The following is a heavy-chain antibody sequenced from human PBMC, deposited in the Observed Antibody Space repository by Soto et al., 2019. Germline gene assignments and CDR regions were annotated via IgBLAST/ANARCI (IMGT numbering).Heavy chain of an antibody. CDR1: GFSISIYA. V-gene: IGHV3-23*01. CDR3: AMRYVDIYYYYGMDV. D-gene: IGHD2-15*01. J-gene: IGHJ6*02. Sequence: EVQLLESGGGLVQPGGSLRLSCVPSGFSISIYAMSWVRQAPGKGLEWVSTISGSGDSTYYADSVKGRFTISRDNSKNTVYLQMKSLRAEDTAVYFCAMRYVDIYYYYGMDVWGLGTTVTVSS. CDR2: ISGSGDST.